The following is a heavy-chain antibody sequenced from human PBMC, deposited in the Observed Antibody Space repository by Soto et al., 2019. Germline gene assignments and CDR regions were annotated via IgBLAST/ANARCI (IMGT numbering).Heavy chain of an antibody. J-gene: IGHJ4*02. CDR1: GFTFSSYA. V-gene: IGHV3-23*01. D-gene: IGHD6-19*01. Sequence: EVQLLESGGGLVQPGGPLRLSCAAFGFTFSSYAMSWVRQAPGKGLEWVSVISGSGGSTYYADSVKGRFTISRDNSKNTLYLQMNSLRAEDTAVYYCAKRGAGHYFDYWGQGTLVTVSS. CDR2: ISGSGGST. CDR3: AKRGAGHYFDY.